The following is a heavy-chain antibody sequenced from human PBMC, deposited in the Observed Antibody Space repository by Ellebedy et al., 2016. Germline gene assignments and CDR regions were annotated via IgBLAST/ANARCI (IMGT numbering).Heavy chain of an antibody. J-gene: IGHJ4*02. CDR1: GGSISSSDYY. Sequence: SETLSLXCTVSGGSISSSDYYWGWIRQPPGKGLEWIGSIYYNGTIYYNPSLKGRVTISVDTSKKQFSLRLSSVTAADTAMFYCARLLKYSSSWYMGDLDFWGQGTLITVSS. V-gene: IGHV4-39*07. CDR3: ARLLKYSSSWYMGDLDF. CDR2: IYYNGTI. D-gene: IGHD6-13*01.